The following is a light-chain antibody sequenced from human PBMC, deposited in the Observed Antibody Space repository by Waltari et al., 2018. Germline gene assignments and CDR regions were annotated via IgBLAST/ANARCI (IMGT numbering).Light chain of an antibody. V-gene: IGLV2-11*01. CDR3: SSYTGSYSFVI. CDR1: NRDIGAFNY. J-gene: IGLJ2*01. CDR2: DVS. Sequence: QSALTQPRSVSGSPGQSINISCTGTNRDIGAFNYVSWYQHHPGKAPKLIIYDVSTRPSGLPVRFSGSKSGNTASLTISGLQAEDEATYYCSSYTGSYSFVIFGGGTEMTVL.